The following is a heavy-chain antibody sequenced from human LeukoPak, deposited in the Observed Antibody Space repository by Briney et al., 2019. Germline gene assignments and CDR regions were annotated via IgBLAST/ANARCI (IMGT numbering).Heavy chain of an antibody. V-gene: IGHV3-21*01. CDR3: ARDSEPTDYGDHPDAFDI. Sequence: GGSLRLSCAASGFTFSSYSMNWFRQAPEKGLEWVSSISSSSSYIYYADSVKGRFTISRDNAKNSLYLQMNSLRAEDTAVYYCARDSEPTDYGDHPDAFDIWGQGTMVTVSS. CDR1: GFTFSSYS. D-gene: IGHD4-17*01. J-gene: IGHJ3*02. CDR2: ISSSSSYI.